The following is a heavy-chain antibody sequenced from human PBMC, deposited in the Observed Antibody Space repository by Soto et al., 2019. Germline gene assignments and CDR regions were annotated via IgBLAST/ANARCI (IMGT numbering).Heavy chain of an antibody. CDR2: ISSSSSTI. V-gene: IGHV3-48*02. CDR3: ARELVVVIWGDAFDI. CDR1: GVTFSSYS. Sequence: PGGPLRLPCGASGVTFSSYSLNWVLQAPGRGQEWGSYISSSSSTIYYADSVQGRFTISRDNAKNSLYLQMNSLRDEDTAVYYCARELVVVIWGDAFDIRGQGTMVTVSS. D-gene: IGHD3-22*01. J-gene: IGHJ3*02.